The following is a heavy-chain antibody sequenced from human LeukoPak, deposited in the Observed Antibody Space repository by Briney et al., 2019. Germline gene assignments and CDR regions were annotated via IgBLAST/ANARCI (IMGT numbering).Heavy chain of an antibody. CDR2: INGDGSST. D-gene: IGHD1-26*01. Sequence: GGSLRLSCAASGFTFTSYWMHWVRQAPGKGLVWVSRINGDGSSTNYADSVKGRFTVSRDNAKNTVYLQMNSLRAEDTAVYYCARPLGATSLSGSYYGWGQGTLVTVSS. CDR1: GFTFTSYW. V-gene: IGHV3-74*01. CDR3: ARPLGATSLSGSYYG. J-gene: IGHJ4*02.